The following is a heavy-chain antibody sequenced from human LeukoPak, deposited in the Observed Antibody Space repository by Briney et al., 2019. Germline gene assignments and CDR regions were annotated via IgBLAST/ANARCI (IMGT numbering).Heavy chain of an antibody. J-gene: IGHJ6*04. Sequence: GGSLRLSCAASGFIFSGYWMTWVRQAPGKGLEWVSYISSSSSTIYYADSVKGRFTISRDNAKNSLYLQMNSLRAEDKAVYYCAELGITMIGGVWGKGTTVTISS. CDR1: GFIFSGYW. CDR3: AELGITMIGGV. D-gene: IGHD3-10*02. CDR2: ISSSSSTI. V-gene: IGHV3-48*04.